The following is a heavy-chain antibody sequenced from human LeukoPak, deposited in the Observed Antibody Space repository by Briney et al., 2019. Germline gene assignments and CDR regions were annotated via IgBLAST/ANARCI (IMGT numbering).Heavy chain of an antibody. CDR2: INTGNGNT. D-gene: IGHD5-12*01. V-gene: IGHV1-3*04. J-gene: IGHJ4*02. Sequence: ASVKVSCKASGYTFTNYAVHWVRQAPGQRLEWMGWINTGNGNTKYSQKFQGRVTITGATSASTAYMELSSLRSEDTAVFYCARVGYSGYDSRPVFNYWGQGTLVTVSS. CDR1: GYTFTNYA. CDR3: ARVGYSGYDSRPVFNY.